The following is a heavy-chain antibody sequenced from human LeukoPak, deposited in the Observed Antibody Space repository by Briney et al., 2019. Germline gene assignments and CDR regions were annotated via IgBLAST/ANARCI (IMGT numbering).Heavy chain of an antibody. CDR3: AKDYYDSRAGMDV. V-gene: IGHV3-30*18. J-gene: IGHJ6*02. Sequence: GGSLRLSCAASGFTFSSYGMHWVRQAPGKGLEWVAVISYDGSNKYYADSVKGRFTISRDNSKNTLYLQMNSLRAEDTAVYYCAKDYYDSRAGMDVWGQGTTVTVSS. D-gene: IGHD3-22*01. CDR1: GFTFSSYG. CDR2: ISYDGSNK.